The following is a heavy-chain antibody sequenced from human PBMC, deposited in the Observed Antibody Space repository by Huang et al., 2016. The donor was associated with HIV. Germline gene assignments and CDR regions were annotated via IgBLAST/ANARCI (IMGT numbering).Heavy chain of an antibody. CDR2: IYWDDDK. Sequence: QITLKESGPTLVKPTQTLTLTCTFSGFSLTTSGVGVGWIRQPPGKAPEWLALIYWDDDKRYSPSLSNRLTITKDTSRNQVVLKMTNMDPVDTATYYCAHTLYYDYWSNSYTKGLHNWFDPWGQGTLVTVSS. D-gene: IGHD3-3*01. J-gene: IGHJ5*02. CDR3: AHTLYYDYWSNSYTKGLHNWFDP. CDR1: GFSLTTSGVG. V-gene: IGHV2-5*02.